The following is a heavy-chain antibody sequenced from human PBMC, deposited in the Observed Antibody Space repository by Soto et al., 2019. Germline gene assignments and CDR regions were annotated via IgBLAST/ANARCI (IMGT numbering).Heavy chain of an antibody. CDR1: GGSINSGGYF. Sequence: NPSPPLPVSGGSINSGGYFWSWIRPHPGKGPEWIGYIYYSGSTYYNPSLKSRVTISVDTSKNQFSLKLSSVTAADTAVYYCARDSSSWYNSALNYYYGMDVWGQGTTVTVSS. CDR3: ARDSSSWYNSALNYYYGMDV. V-gene: IGHV4-31*03. J-gene: IGHJ6*02. CDR2: IYYSGST. D-gene: IGHD6-13*01.